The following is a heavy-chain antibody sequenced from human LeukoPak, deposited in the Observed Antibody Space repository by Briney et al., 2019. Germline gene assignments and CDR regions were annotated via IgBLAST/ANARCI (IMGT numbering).Heavy chain of an antibody. J-gene: IGHJ6*03. Sequence: GGSLRLSCAASGFTFSDYYMSWIRQAPGKGLEWVSYISSSGSTIYYADSVKGRFTISRDNAKNSLYLQMNSLRAEDTAVYYCANYRSSGWFYYYYYMDVWGKGTTVTVSS. CDR3: ANYRSSGWFYYYYYMDV. CDR2: ISSSGSTI. D-gene: IGHD6-19*01. V-gene: IGHV3-11*04. CDR1: GFTFSDYY.